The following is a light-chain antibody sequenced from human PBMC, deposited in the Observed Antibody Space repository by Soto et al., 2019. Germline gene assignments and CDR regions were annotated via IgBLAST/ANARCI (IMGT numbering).Light chain of an antibody. Sequence: EILLTQSPGTLSLSPGERATLSCRASQSVSSSYLAWYQQKPGQAPRLLIYGASSRATGIPDRFSGSGSGTDFTLTISRLEPEDSVVYYCQQYGNSLRAFGQGTKVEIK. CDR1: QSVSSSY. CDR2: GAS. CDR3: QQYGNSLRA. J-gene: IGKJ1*01. V-gene: IGKV3-20*01.